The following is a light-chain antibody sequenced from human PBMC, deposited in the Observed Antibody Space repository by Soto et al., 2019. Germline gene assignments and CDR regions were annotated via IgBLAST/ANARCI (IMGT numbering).Light chain of an antibody. J-gene: IGLJ1*01. CDR2: DVS. CDR3: SSYTTSNTRQIV. CDR1: SSDVVGYNY. V-gene: IGLV2-14*03. Sequence: QSVLTQPASVSGSPGQSITISCTRTSSDVVGYNYVSWYQHHPGKAPKLMIFDVSNRPSGVSNRFSGSKSGNTASLTISGLQPEDEADYYCSSYTTSNTRQIVFGTGTKVTVL.